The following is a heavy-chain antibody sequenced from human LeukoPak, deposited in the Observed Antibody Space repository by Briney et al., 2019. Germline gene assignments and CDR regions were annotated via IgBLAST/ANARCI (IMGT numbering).Heavy chain of an antibody. D-gene: IGHD6-19*01. J-gene: IGHJ4*02. V-gene: IGHV3-30-3*01. CDR2: LSYDGSDK. CDR3: ARDWGRRYSSGWYGDFDY. Sequence: GGPLNFSCAASGFTFRNYVMNGVRRAPGKGLGWGAVLSYDGSDKYYADSVKGRFTISRDNSKNTLYLQMNSLRPEDTAVYYCARDWGRRYSSGWYGDFDYWGQGTLVTVSS. CDR1: GFTFRNYV.